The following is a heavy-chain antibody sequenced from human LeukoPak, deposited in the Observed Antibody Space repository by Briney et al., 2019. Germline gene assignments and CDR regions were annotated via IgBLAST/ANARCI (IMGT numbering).Heavy chain of an antibody. D-gene: IGHD1-26*01. CDR2: ISWNSGSI. V-gene: IGHV3-9*01. J-gene: IGHJ4*02. CDR3: AKDMGWELLGSFDY. CDR1: GFTFDDYA. Sequence: PGGSLRLSCAASGFTFDDYAMHWVRQAPGKGLEWVSGISWNSGSIGYADSVKGRFTISRDNAKNSLYLQMNGQRAEDTALYYCAKDMGWELLGSFDYWGQGTLVTVSS.